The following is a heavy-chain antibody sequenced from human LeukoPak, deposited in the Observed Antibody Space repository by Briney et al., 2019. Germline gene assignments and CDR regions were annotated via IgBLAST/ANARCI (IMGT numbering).Heavy chain of an antibody. V-gene: IGHV1-2*02. Sequence: GASVKVSCKASGYTFTGYYLHWLRQAPGQGLEWMGWINPNSGGTNYAQKFQGRVTMTGDTSISTAYMELSRLRSDDTAIYYCAGRPDTAIVPIFDYWGQGTLVTVSS. D-gene: IGHD5-18*01. J-gene: IGHJ4*02. CDR1: GYTFTGYY. CDR2: INPNSGGT. CDR3: AGRPDTAIVPIFDY.